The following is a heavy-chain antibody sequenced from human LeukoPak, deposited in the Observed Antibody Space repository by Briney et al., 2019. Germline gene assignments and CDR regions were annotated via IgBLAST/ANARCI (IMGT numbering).Heavy chain of an antibody. Sequence: GGSLRLSCVASGFTFSRFWMTWVRRAPGKGLEWVTNIKKDGGEKNYVDSVKGRFIISRDNARNVLYLQMGSLRVDDTAVYYCARQGYCSGGSCYLDYWGQGTLVSVSS. CDR1: GFTFSRFW. V-gene: IGHV3-7*04. CDR2: IKKDGGEK. CDR3: ARQGYCSGGSCYLDY. D-gene: IGHD2-15*01. J-gene: IGHJ4*02.